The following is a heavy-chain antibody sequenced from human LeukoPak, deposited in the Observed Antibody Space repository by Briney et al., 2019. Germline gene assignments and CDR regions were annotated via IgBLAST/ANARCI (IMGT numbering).Heavy chain of an antibody. Sequence: ASVKVSCKASGGTFSSYAISWVRQAPGQGLEWMGGIIPIFGTANYAQKFQGRVTITADKSTSTAYMELSSLRSEDTAVYYCARDASSGSYYPLYFDYWGQGTLVTVSS. CDR3: ARDASSGSYYPLYFDY. D-gene: IGHD3-10*01. CDR2: IIPIFGTA. CDR1: GGTFSSYA. J-gene: IGHJ4*02. V-gene: IGHV1-69*06.